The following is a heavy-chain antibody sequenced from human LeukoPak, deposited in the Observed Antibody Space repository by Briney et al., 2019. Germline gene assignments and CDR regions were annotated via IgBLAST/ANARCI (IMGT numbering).Heavy chain of an antibody. V-gene: IGHV4-59*01. J-gene: IGHJ4*02. Sequence: PSETLSLTCTVSGGSISGYYWSWIRQPPGKGLEWIGDIYYSGSTNYNPSLKSRVTISVDTSKNQFSLKLSSVTAADTAVYYCARESPRPDGSGSYIDYWGQGTLVTVSS. D-gene: IGHD3-10*01. CDR3: ARESPRPDGSGSYIDY. CDR1: GGSISGYY. CDR2: IYYSGST.